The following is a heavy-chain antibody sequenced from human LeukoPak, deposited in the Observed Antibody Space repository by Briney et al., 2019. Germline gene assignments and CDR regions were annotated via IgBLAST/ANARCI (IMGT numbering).Heavy chain of an antibody. V-gene: IGHV1-46*01. J-gene: IGHJ4*02. D-gene: IGHD3-3*01. CDR3: ARDASWSGYYEFDY. CDR1: GYTFTTYY. CDR2: INPGGST. Sequence: ASVKVSCKASGYTFTTYYMHWVRQDPGQGLEWMGLINPGGSTSYAQKFQGRVAMTRDTSTSTVYMELSSLRSEDTAVYYCARDASWSGYYEFDYWGQGTLVTVSS.